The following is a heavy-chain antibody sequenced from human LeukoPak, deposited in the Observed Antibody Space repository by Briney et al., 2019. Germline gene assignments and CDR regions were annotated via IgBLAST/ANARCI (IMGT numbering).Heavy chain of an antibody. D-gene: IGHD3-16*01. CDR3: ARLAGAKGEDY. J-gene: IGHJ4*02. V-gene: IGHV4-4*02. CDR2: IYHSGST. CDR1: GGPISSSNW. Sequence: SGPLSLTSAVSGGPISSSNWWIWFRQPPGKGLEWIGEIYHSGSTNYNPSLKSRVTISVDKSKNQFSLKLSSVTAADTAVYYCARLAGAKGEDYWGQGTLVTVSS.